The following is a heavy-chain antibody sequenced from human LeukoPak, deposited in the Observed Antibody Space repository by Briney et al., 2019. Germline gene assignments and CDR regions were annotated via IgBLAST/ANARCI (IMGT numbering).Heavy chain of an antibody. J-gene: IGHJ4*02. CDR2: ISAYNGNT. V-gene: IGHV1-18*04. CDR3: AREPPSPYYDILTGYYPFDY. Sequence: ASVKVSCKASGYTCTSYGISWVRQAPGQGLEWMGWISAYNGNTNYAQKLQGRVTMTTDTSTSTAYMELRSLRSDDTAVYYCAREPPSPYYDILTGYYPFDYWGQGTLVTVSS. CDR1: GYTCTSYG. D-gene: IGHD3-9*01.